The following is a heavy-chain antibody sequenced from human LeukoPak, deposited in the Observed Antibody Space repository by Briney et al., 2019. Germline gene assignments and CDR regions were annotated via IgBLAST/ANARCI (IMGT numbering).Heavy chain of an antibody. CDR2: MLYTGIT. Sequence: SETLSLTCSVSGGSISPYYWRWIRRPPGRGLEWIGDMLYTGITNYNPSLKSRVTISVDSSKNQFSLKLNSVTAADTAVYYCARIHRYCSGGACYVLDNWGQGTLVAVSS. D-gene: IGHD2-15*01. J-gene: IGHJ4*02. CDR3: ARIHRYCSGGACYVLDN. CDR1: GGSISPYY. V-gene: IGHV4-59*01.